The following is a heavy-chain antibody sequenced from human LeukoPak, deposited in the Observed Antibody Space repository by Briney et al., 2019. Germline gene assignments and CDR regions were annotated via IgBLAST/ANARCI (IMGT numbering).Heavy chain of an antibody. V-gene: IGHV3-48*02. CDR2: ISSSSGTI. CDR3: ARDEAYSGTYAVT. D-gene: IGHD1-26*01. J-gene: IGHJ5*02. CDR1: GFTFSSYS. Sequence: GGSLRLSCAASGFTFSSYSMNWVRPAPGKGLEWVSYISSSSGTIHYADSVKGRFTISRDNAKNLLFLQMDSLRDEDTAVYYCARDEAYSGTYAVTWGQGTLVTVSS.